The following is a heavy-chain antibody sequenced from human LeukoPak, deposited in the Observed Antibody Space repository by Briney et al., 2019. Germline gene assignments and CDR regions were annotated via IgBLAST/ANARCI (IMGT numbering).Heavy chain of an antibody. CDR1: GGSISSSSYY. V-gene: IGHV4-39*01. J-gene: IGHJ4*02. D-gene: IGHD6-19*01. CDR3: ARHFSSAWYSNDY. CDR2: MYYSGIT. Sequence: SETLSLACSVSGGSISSSSYYWGWLRQPPGKGLEWIATMYYSGITYYNPSLKSRVTISVDTSKNQFSLHLTSVTAADTAVYYCARHFSSAWYSNDYWGQGTLVTVSS.